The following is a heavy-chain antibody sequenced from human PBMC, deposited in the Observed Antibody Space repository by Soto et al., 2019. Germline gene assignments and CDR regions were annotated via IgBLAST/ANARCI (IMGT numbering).Heavy chain of an antibody. CDR3: ARVLRGYSYGSYHYYGMDV. V-gene: IGHV4-34*01. J-gene: IGHJ6*02. D-gene: IGHD5-18*01. CDR2: INHSGST. CDR1: GGSFSGYY. Sequence: SETLSLTCAVYGGSFSGYYWSWIRQPPGKGLEWIGEINHSGSTNYNPSLKSRVTISVDTSKNQFPLKLSSVTAADTAVYYCARVLRGYSYGSYHYYGMDVWGQGTTVTVSS.